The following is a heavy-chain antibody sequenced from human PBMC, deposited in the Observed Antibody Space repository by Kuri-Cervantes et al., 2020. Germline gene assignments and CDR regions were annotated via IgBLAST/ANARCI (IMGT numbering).Heavy chain of an antibody. J-gene: IGHJ6*02. CDR2: ISYDGNNK. D-gene: IGHD4-17*01. CDR1: GFTFSDYY. CDR3: ARGDAGYGDFRYYYGMDV. Sequence: GGSLRLSCAASGFTFSDYYMSWIRQAPGKGLEWVTVISYDGNNKDYTGSVKGRFTISRDNSKNTLYLQMNSLSGEDTAVYYCARGDAGYGDFRYYYGMDVWGQGTTVTVSS. V-gene: IGHV3-30-3*01.